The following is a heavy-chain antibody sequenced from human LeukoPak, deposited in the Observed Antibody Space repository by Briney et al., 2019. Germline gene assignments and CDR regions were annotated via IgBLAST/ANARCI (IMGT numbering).Heavy chain of an antibody. CDR2: ISGSGGST. CDR1: GFTFSSYA. Sequence: GGSLRLSCAASGFTFSSYAMSWVRQAPRKGLEWVSAISGSGGSTYYADSVKGRFTISGDNSKNTLYLQMNSLRAEDTAVYYCAKDALTTWYATVVTAIPEVYYGMDVWGQGTTVTVSS. D-gene: IGHD2-21*02. CDR3: AKDALTTWYATVVTAIPEVYYGMDV. V-gene: IGHV3-23*01. J-gene: IGHJ6*02.